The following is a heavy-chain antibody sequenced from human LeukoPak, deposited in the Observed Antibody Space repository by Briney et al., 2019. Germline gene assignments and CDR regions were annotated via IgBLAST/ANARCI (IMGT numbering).Heavy chain of an antibody. CDR2: IIPIFGTA. Sequence: SVKVSCTASGGTFSSYAISWVRQAPGQGLEWMGGIIPIFGTANYAQKFQGRVTITADESTSTAYMELSSLRSEDTAVYYCARVDDSSGYYGHFDYWGQGTLVTVSS. V-gene: IGHV1-69*01. CDR3: ARVDDSSGYYGHFDY. CDR1: GGTFSSYA. D-gene: IGHD3-22*01. J-gene: IGHJ4*02.